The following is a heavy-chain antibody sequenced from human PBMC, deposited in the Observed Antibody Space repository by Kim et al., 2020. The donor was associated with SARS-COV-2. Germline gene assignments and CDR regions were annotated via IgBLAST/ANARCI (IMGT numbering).Heavy chain of an antibody. CDR2: IYSGGST. D-gene: IGHD3-10*01. CDR1: GFTVSSNY. Sequence: GGSLRLSCAASGFTVSSNYMSWVRQAPGKGLEWVSVIYSGGSTYYADSVKGRFTISRDNSKNTLYLQMNSLRAEDTAVYYCARSSARFGLDAFDIWGQGTMVTVSS. J-gene: IGHJ3*02. V-gene: IGHV3-53*01. CDR3: ARSSARFGLDAFDI.